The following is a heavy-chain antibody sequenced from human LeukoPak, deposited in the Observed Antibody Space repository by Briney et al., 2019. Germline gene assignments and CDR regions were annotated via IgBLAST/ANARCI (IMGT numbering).Heavy chain of an antibody. CDR3: ARYITIFGVVTKAPWFDP. D-gene: IGHD3-3*01. CDR2: INTNTGNP. V-gene: IGHV7-4-1*02. CDR1: GYTFTDYA. J-gene: IGHJ5*02. Sequence: ASVKVSCKASGYTFTDYAMNWVRQAPGQGLEWMGWINTNTGNPTYAQGFSGRFVFSLDTSVSTAYLQISSLKAEDTAVYYCARYITIFGVVTKAPWFDPWGQGTLVTVSS.